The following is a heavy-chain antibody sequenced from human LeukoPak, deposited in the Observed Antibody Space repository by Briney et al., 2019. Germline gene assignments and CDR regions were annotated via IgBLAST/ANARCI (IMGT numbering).Heavy chain of an antibody. V-gene: IGHV4-39*01. CDR3: ARQLFGPLSYYFDY. D-gene: IGHD3-10*01. CDR2: VYYSGNT. Sequence: SETLSLTCTVSGGSISSSSYYWGWIRQPPGKGLEWIGSVYYSGNTYYNPSLKSRVPRSVDTSKNQFSLKLSSVTAADTAVYYCARQLFGPLSYYFDYWGQGTLVTVSS. CDR1: GGSISSSSYY. J-gene: IGHJ4*02.